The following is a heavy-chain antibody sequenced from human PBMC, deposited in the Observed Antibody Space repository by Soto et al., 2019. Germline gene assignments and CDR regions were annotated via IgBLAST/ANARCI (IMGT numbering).Heavy chain of an antibody. CDR2: INGDGSST. D-gene: IGHD6-13*01. CDR1: GFTFSSYW. CDR3: AREYPGGAADY. V-gene: IGHV3-74*01. Sequence: PGGSLRLSCAASGFTFSSYWMHWVRQAPGKGLVWVSRINGDGSSTGYADSVKGRFTISRDNAKNTLSLQLNSLRAEETAVYYCAREYPGGAADYWGQGTLVTVSS. J-gene: IGHJ4*02.